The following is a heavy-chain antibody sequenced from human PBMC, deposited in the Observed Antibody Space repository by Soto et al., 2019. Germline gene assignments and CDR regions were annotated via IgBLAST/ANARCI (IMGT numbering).Heavy chain of an antibody. CDR2: ISGSGGST. V-gene: IGHV3-23*01. CDR1: GFTFSSYA. Sequence: VGSLRLSCAASGFTFSSYAMSWVRQAPGKGLEWVSGISGSGGSTYYADSVKGRFTISRDNSKNTLYLQMNSLRAEDTAVYYCARDHMVYVIYLLDYWGQGTLVTVSS. D-gene: IGHD2-8*01. J-gene: IGHJ4*02. CDR3: ARDHMVYVIYLLDY.